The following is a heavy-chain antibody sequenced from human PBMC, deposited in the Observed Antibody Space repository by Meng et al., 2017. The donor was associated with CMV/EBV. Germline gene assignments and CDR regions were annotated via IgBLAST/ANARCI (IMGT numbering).Heavy chain of an antibody. CDR3: AAHNWNYVFGFWYYFDY. D-gene: IGHD1-7*01. CDR1: GYPLTELS. V-gene: IGHV1-24*01. Sequence: QVQLGQSGAEVKKPGASVKVSCKVSGYPLTELSMHWVRQAPGKGLEWMGGFDPEDGETIYAQKFQGRVTMTEDTSTDTAYMELSSLRSEDTAVYYCAAHNWNYVFGFWYYFDYWGQGTLVTVSS. J-gene: IGHJ4*02. CDR2: FDPEDGET.